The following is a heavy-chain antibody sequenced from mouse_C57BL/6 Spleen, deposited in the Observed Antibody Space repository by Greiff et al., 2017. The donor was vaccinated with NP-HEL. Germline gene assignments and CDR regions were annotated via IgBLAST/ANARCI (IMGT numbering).Heavy chain of an antibody. CDR3: ARGPGFYYFDY. V-gene: IGHV1-59*01. CDR1: GYTFTSYW. CDR2: IDPSDSYT. J-gene: IGHJ2*01. Sequence: QVQLQQPGAELVRPGTSVKLSCKASGYTFTSYWMHWVKQRPGQGLEWIGVIDPSDSYTNYNQKFKGKATLTVDTSSSTAYMQLSSLTSEDSAVYYCARGPGFYYFDYWGQGTTLTVSS.